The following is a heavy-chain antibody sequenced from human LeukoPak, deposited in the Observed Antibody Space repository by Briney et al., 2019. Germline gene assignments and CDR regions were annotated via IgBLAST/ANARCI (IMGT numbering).Heavy chain of an antibody. V-gene: IGHV4-39*01. D-gene: IGHD5-24*01. Sequence: SETLSLTCTVSGGSISSSSYYWGWIRQPPGKGLEWIGSIYYSGSTYYNPSLKSRVTISVDTSKNQFSLKLSSVTAADTAVYYCARHDGRGGHYFDYWGQGTLVTVSS. J-gene: IGHJ4*02. CDR3: ARHDGRGGHYFDY. CDR2: IYYSGST. CDR1: GGSISSSSYY.